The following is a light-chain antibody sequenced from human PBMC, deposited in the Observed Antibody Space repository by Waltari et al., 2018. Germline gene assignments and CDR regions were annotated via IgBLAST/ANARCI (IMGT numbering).Light chain of an antibody. J-gene: IGKJ1*01. V-gene: IGKV3-20*01. CDR2: GAS. CDR1: QSVSRA. CDR3: QHYVRLPAT. Sequence: EIVLTQSPGSLSSSPGERVTLSCRASQSVSRALAWYQQQPGQAPRLLIFGASNRATGTPYRFSGSGSETDFSLTISRLEPEDFAVYYCQHYVRLPATFGRGTKVEIK.